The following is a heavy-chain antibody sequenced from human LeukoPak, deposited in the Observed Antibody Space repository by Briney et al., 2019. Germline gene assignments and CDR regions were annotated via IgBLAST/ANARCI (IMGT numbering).Heavy chain of an antibody. Sequence: GASVKVSCKASGYTFTNYYIHWVRQAPGQGLEWMGWINPNSGVTNYAQNFQGRVTMTRDTSISTAYMELSRLRSDDTAVYYCAGDGGYSYLPWGQGTLVTVSS. J-gene: IGHJ4*02. D-gene: IGHD5-18*01. CDR2: INPNSGVT. V-gene: IGHV1-2*02. CDR1: GYTFTNYY. CDR3: AGDGGYSYLP.